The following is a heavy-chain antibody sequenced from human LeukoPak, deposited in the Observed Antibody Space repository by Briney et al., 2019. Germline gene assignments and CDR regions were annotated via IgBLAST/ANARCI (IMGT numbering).Heavy chain of an antibody. V-gene: IGHV3-53*01. D-gene: IGHD3-10*01. CDR3: VVKVELRSSTPYFNS. CDR1: GFTFSSYS. J-gene: IGHJ4*02. CDR2: IYSGGDT. Sequence: GGSLRLSCAASGFTFSSYSMNWVRQAPGKGLEWVSVIYSGGDTFYADSVKSRLTIFRHNSKNGLYLQMNRLRAEDTAVYYCVVKVELRSSTPYFNSWGQGTLVSVSS.